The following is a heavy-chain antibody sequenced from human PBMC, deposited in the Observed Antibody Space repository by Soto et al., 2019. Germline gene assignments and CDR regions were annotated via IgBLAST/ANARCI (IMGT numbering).Heavy chain of an antibody. CDR3: SRGSYGALDH. Sequence: EVQEVESGGGLVQPGGSLRVSCATSGFSFSTSWMHWVRQAPGKGLVWVSNINSDGSSTNYADSVKGRFTISRDNARNTLYLQMNSLRAEDTAVYYCSRGSYGALDHWGHGILVIVSS. CDR1: GFSFSTSW. J-gene: IGHJ4*01. D-gene: IGHD4-17*01. V-gene: IGHV3-74*01. CDR2: INSDGSST.